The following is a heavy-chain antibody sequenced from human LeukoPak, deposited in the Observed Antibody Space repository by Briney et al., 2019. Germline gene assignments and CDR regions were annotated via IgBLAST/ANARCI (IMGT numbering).Heavy chain of an antibody. CDR3: ARGAVPAAIFGYYYYYMDV. J-gene: IGHJ6*03. CDR2: ISSSSSYI. CDR1: GFTFSSYS. D-gene: IGHD2-2*02. Sequence: GGSLRLSCAASGFTFSSYSMNWVRQAPGKGLEKVSSISSSSSYIYYADSVKGRFTISRDNAKNSLYLQMNSLRAEDTAVYYCARGAVPAAIFGYYYYYMDVWGKGTTVTVSS. V-gene: IGHV3-21*01.